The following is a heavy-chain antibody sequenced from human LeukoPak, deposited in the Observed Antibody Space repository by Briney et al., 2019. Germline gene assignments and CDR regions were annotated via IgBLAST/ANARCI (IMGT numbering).Heavy chain of an antibody. CDR1: GFTFSSYE. Sequence: GGSLRLSCAASGFTFSSYEMNWVRQAPGKGLEWVSYITSSGSSIYYADSVKGRLTVSRDNTKNSLYLQMNSLRAEDTAVYYCAREVVGATSEFDYWGQGTLVTVSS. CDR2: ITSSGSSI. J-gene: IGHJ4*02. V-gene: IGHV3-48*03. D-gene: IGHD1-26*01. CDR3: AREVVGATSEFDY.